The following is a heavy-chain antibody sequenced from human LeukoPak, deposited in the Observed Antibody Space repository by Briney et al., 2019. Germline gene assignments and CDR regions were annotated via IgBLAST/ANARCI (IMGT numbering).Heavy chain of an antibody. CDR2: ISSSGSTI. CDR3: AGPAIDAFDI. Sequence: GGSLRLSCAASGFTFSSYEMNWVRQAPGQGLEWVSYISSSGSTIYYADSVKGRFTISRDNAKNSLYLQMNSLRAEDTAVYYCAGPAIDAFDIWGQGTMVTVSS. V-gene: IGHV3-48*03. D-gene: IGHD2-2*01. CDR1: GFTFSSYE. J-gene: IGHJ3*02.